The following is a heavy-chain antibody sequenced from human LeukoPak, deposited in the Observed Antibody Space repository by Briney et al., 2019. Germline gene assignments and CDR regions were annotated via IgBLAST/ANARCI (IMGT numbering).Heavy chain of an antibody. CDR1: GSSMNTYY. D-gene: IGHD6-19*01. CDR3: ARAIAVGTSDT. V-gene: IGHV4-59*08. Sequence: SETLSLTCTVSGSSMNTYYWSWIRQPPGKGPEWIGYIYYSGSTNYNPSLENRVTISIDRSKNQFSLKLSSVTAADTAVYYCARAIAVGTSDTWGQGTLVTVSS. CDR2: IYYSGST. J-gene: IGHJ5*02.